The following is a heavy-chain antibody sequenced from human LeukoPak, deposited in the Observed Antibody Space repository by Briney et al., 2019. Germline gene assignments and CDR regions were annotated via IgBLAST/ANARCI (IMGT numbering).Heavy chain of an antibody. V-gene: IGHV1-69*13. J-gene: IGHJ4*02. D-gene: IGHD6-13*01. CDR1: GGTFSSYA. CDR3: ASRRVAAAGKPKAYYFDY. Sequence: GASVKVSCKASGGTFSSYAFSWVRQAPGQGLEWMGGIIPIFGTANYAQKFQGRVTITADESTSTAYMELSSLRSEDTAVYYCASRRVAAAGKPKAYYFDYWGQGTLVTVSS. CDR2: IIPIFGTA.